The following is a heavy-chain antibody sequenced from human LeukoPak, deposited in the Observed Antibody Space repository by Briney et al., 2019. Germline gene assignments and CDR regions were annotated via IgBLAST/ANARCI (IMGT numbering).Heavy chain of an antibody. J-gene: IGHJ4*02. CDR1: GFTFRSYW. D-gene: IGHD1-1*01. CDR3: ARDFRYSMGY. V-gene: IGHV3-74*01. CDR2: INGDGSST. Sequence: GGSLRLSCAASGFTFRSYWMHWVRQAPGKGLVWVSRINGDGSSTTYADSVKGRFTISRDNAKNTLYLQMNSLTAEDTAVYYCARDFRYSMGYWGQGTLVTVSS.